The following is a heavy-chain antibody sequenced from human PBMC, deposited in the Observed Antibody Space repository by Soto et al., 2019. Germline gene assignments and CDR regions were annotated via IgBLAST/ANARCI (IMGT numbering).Heavy chain of an antibody. D-gene: IGHD6-13*01. CDR2: ISSSGSTI. CDR3: SYASYSSSPLGYYYLMDF. CDR1: GFTFSDYY. J-gene: IGHJ6*03. V-gene: IGHV3-11*01. Sequence: GSLRLSCAASGFTFSDYYMSWIRQAPGKGLEWVSYISSSGSTIYYADSVKGRFTISRDNAKNSLYLQMNSLRAEDTAVYYCSYASYSSSPLGYYYLMDFRGKRTTVTGSS.